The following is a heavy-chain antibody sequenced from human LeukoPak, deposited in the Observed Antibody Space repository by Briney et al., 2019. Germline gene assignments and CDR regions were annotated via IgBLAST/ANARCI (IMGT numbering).Heavy chain of an antibody. CDR3: AKLLWFGAYYFDY. Sequence: QPGGSLRLSCAASGFSFSSSAMSWVRQAPGKGLEWVSAITESGGSTYYADSVKGRFTISRDNPKNTLYLQMNSLRAEDTAVYYCAKLLWFGAYYFDYWGQGTLVTVSS. D-gene: IGHD3-10*01. J-gene: IGHJ4*02. CDR2: ITESGGST. V-gene: IGHV3-23*01. CDR1: GFSFSSSA.